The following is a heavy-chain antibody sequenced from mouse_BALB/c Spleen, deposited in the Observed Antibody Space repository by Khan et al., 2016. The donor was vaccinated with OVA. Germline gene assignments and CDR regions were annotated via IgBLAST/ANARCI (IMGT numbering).Heavy chain of an antibody. D-gene: IGHD2-10*01. J-gene: IGHJ4*01. CDR3: GRQPYYHYCIMDY. CDR2: IWSDGST. CDR1: GFSLTSYG. Sequence: QMQLEESGPGLVAPSQSLSITCTISGFSLTSYGVHWVRQPPGKGLEWLVVIWSDGSTAYNSALNSRLSISKDNSKSQVFLKMNSLQTDDTAMYYCGRQPYYHYCIMDYWGQGTSVTVSS. V-gene: IGHV2-6-1*01.